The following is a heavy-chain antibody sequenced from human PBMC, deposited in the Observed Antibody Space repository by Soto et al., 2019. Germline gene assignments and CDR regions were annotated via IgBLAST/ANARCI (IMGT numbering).Heavy chain of an antibody. Sequence: QVQLVESGGGVVQPGRSLRLSCAASGFTFSSYGMHWVRQAPGKGLEWVAVIWYDGSNKYYADSVKGRFTISRDNSKNTLYLQMNSLSAEDTAVYYCARSYYEFWSGYFDIWGQGTMVTVSS. D-gene: IGHD3-3*01. CDR2: IWYDGSNK. J-gene: IGHJ3*02. V-gene: IGHV3-33*01. CDR3: ARSYYEFWSGYFDI. CDR1: GFTFSSYG.